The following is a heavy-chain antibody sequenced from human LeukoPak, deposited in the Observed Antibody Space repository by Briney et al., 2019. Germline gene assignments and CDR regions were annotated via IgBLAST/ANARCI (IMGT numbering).Heavy chain of an antibody. CDR3: ARLLGPDYSSRLPFNGTDV. J-gene: IGHJ6*02. Sequence: SETLSLTCTVFDGSISPYYWSWVRQPRGKGPEWIGYIYYSGYTNYNPSLKSRVTMSVDTSKNQFSLKLSSVAAADTAVYYCARLLGPDYSSRLPFNGTDVWGQGTTVTVSS. CDR2: IYYSGYT. V-gene: IGHV4-59*08. D-gene: IGHD6-13*01. CDR1: DGSISPYY.